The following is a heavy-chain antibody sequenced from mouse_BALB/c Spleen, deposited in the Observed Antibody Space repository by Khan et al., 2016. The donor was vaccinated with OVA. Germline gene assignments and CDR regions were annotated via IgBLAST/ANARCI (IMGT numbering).Heavy chain of an antibody. CDR2: INTYTGEP. CDR3: TRSQGNFLFAY. CDR1: GYTLTDYG. J-gene: IGHJ3*01. D-gene: IGHD2-1*01. V-gene: IGHV9-3-1*01. Sequence: QIPLVQSGPELKKPGETVKISCKASGYTLTDYGLNWVKQAPGKDLKWMGWINTYTGEPTFADDFKGRFAFSLETSASTAYLQIIDLKNEDTATSFCTRSQGNFLFAYWGEGTLVTVSA.